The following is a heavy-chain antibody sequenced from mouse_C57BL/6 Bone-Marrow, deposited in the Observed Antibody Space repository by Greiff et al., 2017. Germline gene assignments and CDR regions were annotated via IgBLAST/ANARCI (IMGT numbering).Heavy chain of an antibody. Sequence: QVQLQQPGAELVRPGTSVKLSCKASGYTFTSYWMHWVKQRPGQGLEWIGVIDPSDSYTNYNQKFKGKATLTVDTSSSTAYMQLSSLTSEDSAVYYCARPLYRAWDFDVWGTGTTVTVSS. V-gene: IGHV1-59*01. CDR2: IDPSDSYT. D-gene: IGHD2-3*01. CDR3: ARPLYRAWDFDV. CDR1: GYTFTSYW. J-gene: IGHJ1*03.